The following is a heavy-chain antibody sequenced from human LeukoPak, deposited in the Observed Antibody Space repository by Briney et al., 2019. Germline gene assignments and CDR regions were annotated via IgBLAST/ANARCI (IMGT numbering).Heavy chain of an antibody. D-gene: IGHD3-10*01. Sequence: SVKVSCKASGGTFSSHAISWVRQAPGQGLEWMGRIIPILGIANYAQKFQGRVTITADKSTSTAYMELSSLRSEDTAVYYCARDPLVGYYGSGSYYLDVWGQGTTVTVSS. J-gene: IGHJ6*02. CDR3: ARDPLVGYYGSGSYYLDV. CDR1: GGTFSSHA. V-gene: IGHV1-69*04. CDR2: IIPILGIA.